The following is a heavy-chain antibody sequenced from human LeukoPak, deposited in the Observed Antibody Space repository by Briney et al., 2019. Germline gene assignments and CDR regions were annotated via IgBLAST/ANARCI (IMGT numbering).Heavy chain of an antibody. J-gene: IGHJ4*02. Sequence: PSETLSLTCIVPGGSINGFYWSWIRQPPGKGLEWIGYIYYRGTTKYNPSLKSRVIISVDTSKNQFSLKLSSVTAADTAVYYCARYDSSDQYYDYWGQGTLVTVSA. D-gene: IGHD3-22*01. V-gene: IGHV4-59*01. CDR3: ARYDSSDQYYDY. CDR1: GGSINGFY. CDR2: IYYRGTT.